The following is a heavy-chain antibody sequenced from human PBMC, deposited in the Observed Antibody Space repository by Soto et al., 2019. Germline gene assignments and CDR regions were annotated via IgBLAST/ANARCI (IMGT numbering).Heavy chain of an antibody. CDR3: ARVGRDYDFWSGPSRRWFDP. CDR2: INHSGST. V-gene: IGHV4-34*01. CDR1: CGSFSGYY. J-gene: IGHJ5*02. Sequence: PSETLSLTCAVYCGSFSGYYWSWIRQPPGKGLEWIGEINHSGSTNYNPSLKSRVTISVVTSKNQFSLKLSSVTAADTAVYYCARVGRDYDFWSGPSRRWFDPWGQGTLVTVSS. D-gene: IGHD3-3*01.